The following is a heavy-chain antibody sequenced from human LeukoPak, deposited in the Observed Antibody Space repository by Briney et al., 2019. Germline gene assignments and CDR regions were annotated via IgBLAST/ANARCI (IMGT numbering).Heavy chain of an antibody. J-gene: IGHJ4*02. CDR1: GFTFSSYG. D-gene: IGHD3-22*01. V-gene: IGHV3-23*01. CDR2: IGVGGTT. CDR3: AKTQGYYDC. Sequence: PGGSLRLSCAASGFTFSSYGMNWVRQAPGKGLEWVSGIGVGGTTYYADSVKGRFTISGDTSKNTLYLQMNSLRAEDTAVYYCAKTQGYYDCWGQGTLVTVSS.